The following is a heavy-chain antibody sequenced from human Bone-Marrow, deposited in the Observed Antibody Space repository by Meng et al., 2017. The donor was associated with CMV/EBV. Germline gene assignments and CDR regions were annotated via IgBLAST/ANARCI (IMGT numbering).Heavy chain of an antibody. V-gene: IGHV5-10-1*01. J-gene: IGHJ5*02. CDR1: GYSLTPYW. CDR3: ARRTIFGVVDNWFDP. CDR2: IDPGDSYT. D-gene: IGHD3-3*01. Sequence: SGYSLTPYWISWVRQMPGKDLEWMGRIDPGDSYTSYSPYFQGHVTISADKSISTAYLQWSSLKASDTAMYYCARRTIFGVVDNWFDPWGQGTLVTVSS.